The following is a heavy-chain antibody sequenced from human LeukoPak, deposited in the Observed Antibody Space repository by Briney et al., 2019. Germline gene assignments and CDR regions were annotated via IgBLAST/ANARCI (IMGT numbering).Heavy chain of an antibody. CDR1: GFTVSSNY. CDR3: ASLRLTNALGSGYYPFDY. D-gene: IGHD3-22*01. V-gene: IGHV3-66*01. Sequence: PGGSLRLSCAASGFTVSSNYMSWVRQAPGKGLEWVSVIYSGGSTYYADSVKGRFTISRDNSKNTLYLQMNSLRAEDTAVYYCASLRLTNALGSGYYPFDYWGQGTLVTVSS. J-gene: IGHJ4*02. CDR2: IYSGGST.